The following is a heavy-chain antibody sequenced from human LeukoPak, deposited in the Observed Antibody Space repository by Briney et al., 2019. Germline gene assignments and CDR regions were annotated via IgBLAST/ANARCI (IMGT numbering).Heavy chain of an antibody. D-gene: IGHD3-16*01. J-gene: IGHJ4*02. CDR1: GFTFSSYS. V-gene: IGHV3-21*01. CDR3: ARDSRGGSPGPFYS. CDR2: ISSSSNYI. Sequence: GGSLTLSCAASGFTFSSYSMNWVRQAPGRGLEWVSSISSSSNYIYYADSLKGRFTISRDNAKNSLYLQMNSLRAEDTAVYYCARDSRGGSPGPFYSWGQGTLVTVSS.